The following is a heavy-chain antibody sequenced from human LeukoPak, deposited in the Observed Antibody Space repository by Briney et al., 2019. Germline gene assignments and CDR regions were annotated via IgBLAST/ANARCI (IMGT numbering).Heavy chain of an antibody. V-gene: IGHV3-23*01. CDR2: VSGPGTTT. CDR3: ATRRSGNYFPTFDY. J-gene: IGHJ4*02. Sequence: GGSLRLSCEASGFTFINYAMNWVRQAPEKGLEWVSTVSGPGTTTYYADPVKGGFTASRDNTKHTVFLQRAGPGAEDTTVYYCATRRSGNYFPTFDYWGQGILVTVSS. D-gene: IGHD3-22*01. CDR1: GFTFINYA.